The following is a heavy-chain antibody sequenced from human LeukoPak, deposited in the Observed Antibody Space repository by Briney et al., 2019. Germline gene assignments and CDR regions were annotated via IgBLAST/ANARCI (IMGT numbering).Heavy chain of an antibody. CDR2: IYYSGST. V-gene: IGHV4-59*01. D-gene: IGHD4-23*01. CDR1: GGSISSYY. CDR3: ARDDYGGNPGAFDI. J-gene: IGHJ3*02. Sequence: SETLSLTCIVSGGSISSYYWSWIRQPPGKGLEWIGYIYYSGSTNYNPSLKSRVTISVDTSKNQFSLKLSSVTAADTAVYYCARDDYGGNPGAFDIWGQGTMVTVSS.